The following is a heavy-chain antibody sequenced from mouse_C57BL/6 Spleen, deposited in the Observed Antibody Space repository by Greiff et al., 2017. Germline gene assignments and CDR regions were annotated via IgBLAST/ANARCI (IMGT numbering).Heavy chain of an antibody. J-gene: IGHJ3*01. V-gene: IGHV1-54*01. D-gene: IGHD2-1*01. CDR2: INPGSGGT. Sequence: QVQLQQSGAELVRPGTSVKVSCKASGYAFTNYLIEWVKQRPGQGLEWIGVINPGSGGTNSNEKFKGKATLTADKSSSTAYMQLRSLTSEDSSVYCCARRVYYGNSWCAYWGQGTLVTVSA. CDR3: ARRVYYGNSWCAY. CDR1: GYAFTNYL.